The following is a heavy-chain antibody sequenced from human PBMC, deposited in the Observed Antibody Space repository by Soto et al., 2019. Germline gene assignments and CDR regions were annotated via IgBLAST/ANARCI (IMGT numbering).Heavy chain of an antibody. CDR2: ISSSSSYI. V-gene: IGHV3-21*01. CDR3: ARRHATGRFYYGMDV. J-gene: IGHJ6*02. D-gene: IGHD2-2*01. Sequence: GGSLRLSCAASGFTFSSYSMNWVRQAPGKGLEWVSSISSSSSYIYYADSVKGRFTISRDNAKNSLYLQMNSLRAEDTAVYYCARRHATGRFYYGMDVWGQGTTVTVSS. CDR1: GFTFSSYS.